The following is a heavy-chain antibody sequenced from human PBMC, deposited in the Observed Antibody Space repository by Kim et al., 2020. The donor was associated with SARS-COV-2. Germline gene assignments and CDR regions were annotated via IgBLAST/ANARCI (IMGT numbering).Heavy chain of an antibody. V-gene: IGHV4-59*01. Sequence: NNYSPSLKSRVTISVDTSKNQFSLKLSSVTAADTAVYYCAREREGWFDPWGQGTLVTVSS. CDR2: N. D-gene: IGHD1-26*01. J-gene: IGHJ5*02. CDR3: AREREGWFDP.